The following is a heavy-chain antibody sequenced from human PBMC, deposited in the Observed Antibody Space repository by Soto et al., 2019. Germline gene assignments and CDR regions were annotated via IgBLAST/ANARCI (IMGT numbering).Heavy chain of an antibody. J-gene: IGHJ4*02. Sequence: PSETLSLTCSVFGGSISGYYWSWIRQPPGEGLEWIAYIHSTESTNYNPSLRSRVAISIDTSKNQFSLKLTSVTAADTAMYYCAKIKSGGASFDCWGQGTLVTVAS. CDR3: AKIKSGGASFDC. V-gene: IGHV4-59*01. D-gene: IGHD3-10*01. CDR1: GGSISGYY. CDR2: IHSTEST.